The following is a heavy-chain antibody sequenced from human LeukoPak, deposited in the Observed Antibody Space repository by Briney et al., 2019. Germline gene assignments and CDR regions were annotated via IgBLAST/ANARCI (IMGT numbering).Heavy chain of an antibody. CDR3: ARDRGENTVTRGLDY. D-gene: IGHD4-17*01. J-gene: IGHJ4*02. V-gene: IGHV3-20*04. CDR2: INWNGGST. CDR1: GFTFDDYG. Sequence: PGGSLRLSCAASGFTFDDYGMSWVRQAPGKGLEWVSGINWNGGSTGYADSVKGRFTISRDNAKNSLYLQMNSLRAEDTALYYCARDRGENTVTRGLDYWGQGTLVTVSS.